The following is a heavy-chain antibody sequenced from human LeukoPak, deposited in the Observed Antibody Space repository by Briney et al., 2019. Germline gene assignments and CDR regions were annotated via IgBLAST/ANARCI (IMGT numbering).Heavy chain of an antibody. CDR3: ARAPNWRFDH. D-gene: IGHD1-1*01. CDR2: IYSDGTT. CDR1: GFSVSSIY. V-gene: IGHV3-53*01. J-gene: IGHJ4*02. Sequence: PGGFLILSCAASGFSVSSIYMNWVRQAPGKGLEWVSVIYSDGTTYYADSVKDRFTISRDDSKNTLYLHMNSLRAEDTAVYYCARAPNWRFDHWGQGTLVTVSS.